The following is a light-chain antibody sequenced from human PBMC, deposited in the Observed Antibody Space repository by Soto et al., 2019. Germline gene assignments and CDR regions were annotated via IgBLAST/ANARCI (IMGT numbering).Light chain of an antibody. CDR2: KVS. Sequence: DVGMTQSPLSLPVTLGQPASFSCWSSHSLVYSDGNSYWNWFQQRPARSPRRLFYKVSNRDSGDPHRLSGSESGTAFTVEISRVEAEDVCVYYCMQGSQWPYTFGQGTKLEIK. V-gene: IGKV2-30*01. J-gene: IGKJ2*01. CDR1: HSLVYSDGNSY. CDR3: MQGSQWPYT.